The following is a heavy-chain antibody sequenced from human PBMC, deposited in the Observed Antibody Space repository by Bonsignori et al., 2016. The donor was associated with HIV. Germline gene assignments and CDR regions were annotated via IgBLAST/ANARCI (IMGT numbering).Heavy chain of an antibody. V-gene: IGHV3-23*01. CDR3: AKHEGSD. D-gene: IGHD6-6*01. J-gene: IGHJ4*02. CDR2: ISESGGTS. Sequence: WIRQPPGKGLEWVSGISESGGTSYYADSVEGRFTISRDNSKNMLFLEVNSLRAEDTAVYYCAKHEGSDWGQGTLVTVSS.